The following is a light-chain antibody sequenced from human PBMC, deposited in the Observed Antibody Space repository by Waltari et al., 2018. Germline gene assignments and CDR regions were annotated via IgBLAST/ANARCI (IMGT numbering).Light chain of an antibody. CDR3: CSYAGTASIYV. J-gene: IGLJ1*01. V-gene: IGLV2-23*02. CDR2: EVT. Sequence: QSALTQPASVSGSPGESITIPCTGTSNDVGNYTLVSWYQQHPDKAPKLIIFEVTKRPSRVSNRFSGSKSGNTASLTISGLQAEDEADYYCCSYAGTASIYVFGSGTKVTVL. CDR1: SNDVGNYTL.